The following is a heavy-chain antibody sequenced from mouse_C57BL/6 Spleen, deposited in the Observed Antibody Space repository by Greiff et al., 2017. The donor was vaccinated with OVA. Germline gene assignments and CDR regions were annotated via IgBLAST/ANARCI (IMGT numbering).Heavy chain of an antibody. CDR3: ARDPSTVVEGLYWYFDV. CDR1: GFTFSSYA. J-gene: IGHJ1*03. CDR2: ISDGGSYT. D-gene: IGHD1-1*01. Sequence: EVTLVESGGGLVKPGGSLKLSCAASGFTFSSYAMSWVRQTPEKRLEWVATISDGGSYTYYPDNVKGRFTISRDNAKNNLYLQMSHLKSEDTAMYYCARDPSTVVEGLYWYFDVWGTGTTVTVSS. V-gene: IGHV5-4*01.